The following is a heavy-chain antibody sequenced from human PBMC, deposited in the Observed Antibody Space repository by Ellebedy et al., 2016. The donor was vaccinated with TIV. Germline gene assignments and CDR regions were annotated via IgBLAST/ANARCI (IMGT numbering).Heavy chain of an antibody. D-gene: IGHD2-15*01. V-gene: IGHV3-30*18. CDR3: AKDQIGGYCSGGSCHSDFDY. Sequence: GESLKISXAASGFTFSSYDMHWVRQAPGKRLEWLAFISYDGSKKYCADSVKGRFTISRDNSKNTLYLQMNSLRAEDTAVYYCAKDQIGGYCSGGSCHSDFDYWGQGILVTVSS. CDR2: ISYDGSKK. J-gene: IGHJ4*02. CDR1: GFTFSSYD.